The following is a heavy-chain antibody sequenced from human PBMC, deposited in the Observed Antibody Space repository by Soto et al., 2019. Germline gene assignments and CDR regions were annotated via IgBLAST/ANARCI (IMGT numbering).Heavy chain of an antibody. J-gene: IGHJ3*02. D-gene: IGHD2-15*01. Sequence: QVQLQQWGAGLLKPSETLSLTCAVYGGSFSGYYWSWIRQPPGKGLEWIGEINHSGSTNYNPSLKSRVTISGDTSKNQFSLKLSSVTAADTAVYYCARDERAGYCSGGSCYPTNNAFDIWGQGTMVTVSS. CDR3: ARDERAGYCSGGSCYPTNNAFDI. CDR2: INHSGST. V-gene: IGHV4-34*01. CDR1: GGSFSGYY.